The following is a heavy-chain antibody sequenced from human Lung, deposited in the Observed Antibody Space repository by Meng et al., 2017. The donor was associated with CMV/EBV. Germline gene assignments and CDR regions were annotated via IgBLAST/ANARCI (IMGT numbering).Heavy chain of an antibody. Sequence: GESXKISCAASGFTFSSYAMHWVRQAPGKGLEWVAVISYDGSNKYYADSVKGRFTISRDNSKNTLYLQMNSLRAEDTAVYYCARDLSFSGWYRNAFDILGQGXMVTVSS. CDR1: GFTFSSYA. V-gene: IGHV3-30*04. D-gene: IGHD6-19*01. CDR2: ISYDGSNK. J-gene: IGHJ3*02. CDR3: ARDLSFSGWYRNAFDI.